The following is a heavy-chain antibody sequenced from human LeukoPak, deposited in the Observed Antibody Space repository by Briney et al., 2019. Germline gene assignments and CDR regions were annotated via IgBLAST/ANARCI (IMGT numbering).Heavy chain of an antibody. CDR3: ARDPNISGNYYTLDY. CDR2: IWYDGSNK. V-gene: IGHV3-33*01. J-gene: IGHJ4*02. D-gene: IGHD1-26*01. Sequence: PGGALRVSCAAPGFTFSSDGMHWVRQAPGKGLEWVAVIWYDGSNKYYADSVKGRFTISRDNSKNTLYLQMNSLRAEDTAVYYCARDPNISGNYYTLDYWGQGTLVTVSS. CDR1: GFTFSSDG.